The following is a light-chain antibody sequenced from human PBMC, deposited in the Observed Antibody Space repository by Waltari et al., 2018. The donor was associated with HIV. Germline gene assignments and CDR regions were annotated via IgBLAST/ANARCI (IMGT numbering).Light chain of an antibody. CDR2: SAS. CDR3: QQYDDWPPLT. CDR1: QSVRSN. J-gene: IGKJ4*01. V-gene: IGKV3-15*01. Sequence: EIVMTQSPATLSVSPGDRATLSCRASQSVRSNLAWYQQKPGQAPRLLIFSASTRAAGTPARFSGGGSGTECTLTITSLQSADCAVYYCQQYDDWPPLTFGGGTKVEI.